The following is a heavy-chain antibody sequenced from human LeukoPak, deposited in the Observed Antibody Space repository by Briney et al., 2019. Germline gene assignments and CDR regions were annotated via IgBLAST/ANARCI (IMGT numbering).Heavy chain of an antibody. Sequence: ASVKVSCKASGYTFTGYAISWVRQAPGQGLEWMGGIIPIFGTANYAQKFQGRVTITADESTSTAYMELSSLRSEDTAVYYCARPASSIAARPDYYYYMDVWGKGTTVTVSS. D-gene: IGHD6-6*01. J-gene: IGHJ6*03. V-gene: IGHV1-69*13. CDR2: IIPIFGTA. CDR3: ARPASSIAARPDYYYYMDV. CDR1: GYTFTGYA.